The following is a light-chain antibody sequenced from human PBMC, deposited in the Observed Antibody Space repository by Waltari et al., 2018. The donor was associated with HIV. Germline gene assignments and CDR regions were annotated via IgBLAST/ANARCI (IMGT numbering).Light chain of an antibody. CDR2: DAS. Sequence: EIVLTQSPATLSLSPGEKATLSCRASQSVSIYLAWYQQKPGQAPRLRIYDASNRATAIPARFSGSGSGTDFTLTISSLEPEDFAVYYCQQRSRWPPAYTFGQGTKLEIK. CDR3: QQRSRWPPAYT. CDR1: QSVSIY. J-gene: IGKJ2*01. V-gene: IGKV3-11*01.